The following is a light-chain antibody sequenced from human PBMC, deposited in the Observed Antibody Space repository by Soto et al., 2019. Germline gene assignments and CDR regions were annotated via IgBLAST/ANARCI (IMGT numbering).Light chain of an antibody. J-gene: IGLJ2*01. CDR2: DVD. CDR3: CSYAGTYVV. CDR1: SRDVGGYIY. V-gene: IGLV2-11*01. Sequence: QSVLTQPRSVSGSPGQSVSISCTGTSRDVGGYIYVSWYQQYPGKAPKLMIYDVDKRPSGVPDRFSGSKSGNTASLTISGLQAEDEADYYCCSYAGTYVVFGGGTKLTVL.